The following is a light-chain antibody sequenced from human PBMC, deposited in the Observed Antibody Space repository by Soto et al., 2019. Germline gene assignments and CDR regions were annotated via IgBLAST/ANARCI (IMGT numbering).Light chain of an antibody. Sequence: DIQMTQSPSSVSASVGDRVTITCRASQGIGSWLAWYQQKPGRAPKLLIYAASNLQSGVSSRFSGGGSGTDFTLTISSLQPEDSATYYCQQANSFPYTFGQGTKVDIK. CDR2: AAS. V-gene: IGKV1-12*01. CDR3: QQANSFPYT. CDR1: QGIGSW. J-gene: IGKJ2*01.